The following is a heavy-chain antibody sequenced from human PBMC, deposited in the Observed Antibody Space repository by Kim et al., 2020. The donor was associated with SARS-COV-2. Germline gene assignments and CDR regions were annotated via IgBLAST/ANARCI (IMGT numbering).Heavy chain of an antibody. CDR2: ISGSGGST. CDR1: GFTFSSYA. J-gene: IGHJ3*02. V-gene: IGHV3-23*01. Sequence: GGSLRLSCAASGFTFSSYAMSWVRQAPGKGLEWVSAISGSGGSTYYADSVKGRFTISRDNSKNTLYLQMNSLRAEDTAVYYCHTYYYDSSGSRGAFDIWGQGTMGTVSS. D-gene: IGHD3-22*01. CDR3: HTYYYDSSGSRGAFDI.